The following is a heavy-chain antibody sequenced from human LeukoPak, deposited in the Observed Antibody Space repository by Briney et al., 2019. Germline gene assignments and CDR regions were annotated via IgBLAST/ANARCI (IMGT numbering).Heavy chain of an antibody. D-gene: IGHD2-2*01. J-gene: IGHJ4*02. Sequence: PSETLSLTCTVSGGSINNYYWSWIRQPPGKAVEWGGYVYYSGSTNYNPSLKSRVTISVDSSKTQCSLRRRSATTADTAVYFCARDSRYARGRAFDNWGQGTLVTVSS. CDR3: ARDSRYARGRAFDN. CDR2: VYYSGST. V-gene: IGHV4-59*01. CDR1: GGSINNYY.